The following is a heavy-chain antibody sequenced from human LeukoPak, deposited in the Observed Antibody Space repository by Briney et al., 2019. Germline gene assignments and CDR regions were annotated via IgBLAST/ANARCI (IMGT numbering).Heavy chain of an antibody. CDR2: IYSGGST. CDR3: ARVVEDYDFWSGYFGFHDYMDV. D-gene: IGHD3-3*01. V-gene: IGHV3-53*01. Sequence: GGSLRLSCAASGFTVSSNYMSWVRQAPGKGLEWVSVIYSGGSTYYADSVKGRFTISRDNSKNTLYLQMNSLRAEDTAVYYCARVVEDYDFWSGYFGFHDYMDVWGKGTTVTVSS. J-gene: IGHJ6*03. CDR1: GFTVSSNY.